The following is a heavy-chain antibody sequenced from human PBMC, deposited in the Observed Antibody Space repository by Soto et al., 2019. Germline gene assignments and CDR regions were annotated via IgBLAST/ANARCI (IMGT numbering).Heavy chain of an antibody. CDR2: ISPMFGAA. CDR1: GGTFNAYA. Sequence: QVQLVQSGAEMKKPGSSVKVSCQSSGGTFNAYAMNWVRQAPGQGPEWMGDISPMFGAANYAPKFQGRVTITADESTDTSYMQLSSLTSADTALYFCAREVQVHTPAFIYWGQGTLVTVSS. V-gene: IGHV1-69*19. J-gene: IGHJ4*02. D-gene: IGHD3-10*01. CDR3: AREVQVHTPAFIY.